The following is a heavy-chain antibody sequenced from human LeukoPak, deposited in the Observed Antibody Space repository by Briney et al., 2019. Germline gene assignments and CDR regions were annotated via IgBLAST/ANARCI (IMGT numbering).Heavy chain of an antibody. CDR3: ARDRGRDGYPRSIWYFDL. V-gene: IGHV1-69*04. CDR2: IIPILGIA. Sequence: GASVKVSCKASGYTFTSYGISWVRQAPGQGLEWMGRIIPILGIANYAQKFQGRVTITADKSTSTAYMELSSLRSEDTAVYYCARDRGRDGYPRSIWYFDLWGRGTLVTVSS. D-gene: IGHD5-24*01. CDR1: GYTFTSYG. J-gene: IGHJ2*01.